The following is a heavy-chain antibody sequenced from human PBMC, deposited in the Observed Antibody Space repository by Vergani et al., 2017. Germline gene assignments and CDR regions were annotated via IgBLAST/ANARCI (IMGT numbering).Heavy chain of an antibody. CDR2: IYYSGST. Sequence: QVQLQESGPGLVKPSETLPLTCTVSGGSVSSGSYYWSWIRQPAGKGLEWIGYIYYSGSTNYNPSLKSRVTISVDTSKNQFSLKLSSVTAADTAVYYCARNRYGSGSXYDYWGQGTLVTVSS. J-gene: IGHJ4*02. CDR3: ARNRYGSGSXYDY. V-gene: IGHV4-61*10. D-gene: IGHD3-10*01. CDR1: GGSVSSGSYY.